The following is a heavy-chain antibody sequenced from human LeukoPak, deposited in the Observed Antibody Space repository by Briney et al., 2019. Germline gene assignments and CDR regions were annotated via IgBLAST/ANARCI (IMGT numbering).Heavy chain of an antibody. V-gene: IGHV3-21*01. J-gene: IGHJ4*02. Sequence: PGGSLRLSCAASGFTFSSYSMNWVRQAPGKGLEWVSSISSSSSYIYYADSVKGRFTISRDNAKNSLYLQMNSLRAEDTAVYYCARDPAKFWSGHDYWGQGTLVTVSS. CDR1: GFTFSSYS. D-gene: IGHD3-3*01. CDR2: ISSSSSYI. CDR3: ARDPAKFWSGHDY.